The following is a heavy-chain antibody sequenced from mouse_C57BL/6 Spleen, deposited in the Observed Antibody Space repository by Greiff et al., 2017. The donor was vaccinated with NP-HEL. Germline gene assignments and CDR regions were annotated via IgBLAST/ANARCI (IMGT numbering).Heavy chain of an antibody. CDR2: IDPSDSYT. Sequence: VQLKQPGAELVRPGTSVKLSCKASGYTFTSYWMHWVKQRPGQGLEWIGVIDPSDSYTNYNQKFKGKATLTVDTSSSTAYMQLSSLTSEDSAVYYCARPSVDYWGQGTTLTVSS. J-gene: IGHJ2*01. V-gene: IGHV1-59*01. CDR1: GYTFTSYW. CDR3: ARPSVDY.